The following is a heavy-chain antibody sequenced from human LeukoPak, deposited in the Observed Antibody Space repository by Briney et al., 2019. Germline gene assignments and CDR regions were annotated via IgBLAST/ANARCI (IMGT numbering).Heavy chain of an antibody. CDR1: GYSFTSYW. Sequence: PGESLRISCKGSGYSFTSYWISWVRQMPGKGLEWMGRIDPSDSYTNYSPSFQGHVTISADKSISTAYLQWSGLKASDTAMYYCARQSTRGMVDTDFDYWGQGTLVTVSS. CDR2: IDPSDSYT. D-gene: IGHD5-18*01. V-gene: IGHV5-10-1*01. J-gene: IGHJ4*02. CDR3: ARQSTRGMVDTDFDY.